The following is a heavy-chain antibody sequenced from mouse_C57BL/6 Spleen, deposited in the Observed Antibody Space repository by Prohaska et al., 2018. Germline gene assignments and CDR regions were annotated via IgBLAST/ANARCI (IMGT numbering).Heavy chain of an antibody. CDR3: ARLLGDY. CDR1: GIDFSSYW. CDR2: INPDNRTI. Sequence: EVKLLQSGGGLVQPGGSLKLSCAALGIDFSSYWMSWVRRAPGKGLEWIGEINPDNRTINYAPSLKDKVIISRDNAKNTLFLQMSKVRPEDTALYYCARLLGDYWGQGTSVTVSS. V-gene: IGHV4-1*01. J-gene: IGHJ4*01.